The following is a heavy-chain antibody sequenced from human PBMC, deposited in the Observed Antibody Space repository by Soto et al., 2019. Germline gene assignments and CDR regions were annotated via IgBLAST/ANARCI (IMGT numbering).Heavy chain of an antibody. V-gene: IGHV4-34*01. D-gene: IGHD2-15*01. CDR1: SGSFSGYY. CDR3: ARVVIRMAIQSIDS. Sequence: TSETLSLTCAVYSGSFSGYYWSWIRQPPVNGLEWIGEIYQSLSIIYNPSLESRVTVSGDSSKNQFTLKLTSVTAADTAVYYCARVVIRMAIQSIDSWGPGSLVTVSS. CDR2: IYQSLSI. J-gene: IGHJ4*02.